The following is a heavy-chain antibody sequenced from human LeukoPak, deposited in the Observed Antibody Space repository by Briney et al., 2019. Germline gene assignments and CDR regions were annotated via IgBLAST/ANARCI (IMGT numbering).Heavy chain of an antibody. Sequence: TGGSLRLSCAASGFTFSSYAMHWVRQAPGKGLEWVAVISYDGSNKYYADSVKGRFTISRDNSKNTLYLQMNSLRAEDTAVYYCASGGWDSPGKYYYDSSGYYLIDYWGQGTLVTVSS. CDR1: GFTFSSYA. D-gene: IGHD3-22*01. V-gene: IGHV3-30-3*01. CDR3: ASGGWDSPGKYYYDSSGYYLIDY. CDR2: ISYDGSNK. J-gene: IGHJ4*02.